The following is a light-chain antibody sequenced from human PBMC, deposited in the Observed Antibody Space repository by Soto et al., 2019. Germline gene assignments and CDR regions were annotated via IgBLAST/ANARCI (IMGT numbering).Light chain of an antibody. J-gene: IGLJ1*01. V-gene: IGLV2-14*01. CDR3: SSYTSSSTPDV. CDR2: EVS. CDR1: SSDVGGYNY. Sequence: QSALTQPASVSGSPGQSITISCTGTSSDVGGYNYVSWYQPHPGKAPNHMIYEVSNRPSGVSNRFSGSKSGNTASLAISGLRAEDEADYYCSSYTSSSTPDVFGTGTKVTVL.